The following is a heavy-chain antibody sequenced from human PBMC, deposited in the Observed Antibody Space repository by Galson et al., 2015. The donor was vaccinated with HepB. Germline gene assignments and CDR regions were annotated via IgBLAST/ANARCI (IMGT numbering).Heavy chain of an antibody. V-gene: IGHV4-34*01. CDR1: GGSFSGYY. D-gene: IGHD2-2*03. J-gene: IGHJ4*02. Sequence: LSLTCAVYGGSFSGYYWSWIRQPPGKGLEWIGEINHSGSTNYNPSLKSRVTISVDTSKNQFSLKLSSVTAADTAVYYCARGGLSVDIVVVPAALPFDYWGQGTLVTVSS. CDR2: INHSGST. CDR3: ARGGLSVDIVVVPAALPFDY.